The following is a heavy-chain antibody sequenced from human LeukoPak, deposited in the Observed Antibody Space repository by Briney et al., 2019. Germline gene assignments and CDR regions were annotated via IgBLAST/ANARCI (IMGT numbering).Heavy chain of an antibody. CDR3: ARDLSNTGWLVGWLDP. V-gene: IGHV1-69*05. CDR1: GGTFSSYA. Sequence: ASVKVSCKASGGTFSSYAISWVRQAPGQGLEWMGRIIPIFGTANYAQKFQGRVTITTDESTSTAYMELSSLRSEDTAVYYCARDLSNTGWLVGWLDPWGQGTLVTVSS. D-gene: IGHD6-19*01. CDR2: IIPIFGTA. J-gene: IGHJ5*02.